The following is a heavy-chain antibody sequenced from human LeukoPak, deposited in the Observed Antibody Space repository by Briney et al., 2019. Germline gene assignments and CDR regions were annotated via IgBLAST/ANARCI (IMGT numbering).Heavy chain of an antibody. CDR2: IKNKANSYTT. V-gene: IGHV3-72*01. D-gene: IGHD2-8*01. CDR1: GFTFSDHY. Sequence: GGSLRLSCAASGFTFSDHYMDWVRQAPGRGLEWVGRIKNKANSYTTEYAASVKGRFTISRDNSKNTLYLQMNSLRAEDTAVYYCARDRSYAIRPYYYGMDVWGQGTTVTVSS. CDR3: ARDRSYAIRPYYYGMDV. J-gene: IGHJ6*02.